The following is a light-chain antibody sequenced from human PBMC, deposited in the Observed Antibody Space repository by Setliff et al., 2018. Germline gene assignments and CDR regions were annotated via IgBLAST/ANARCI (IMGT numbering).Light chain of an antibody. J-gene: IGLJ1*01. CDR3: NAYTSRFTYV. CDR2: NVS. CDR1: SSDVGSYDL. Sequence: QSALTQPASVSGSPGQSITISCSGTSSDVGSYDLVSWYQQHPGKAPKLIIYNVSGRPSGVSHRFSGSKSDNTASLTISGFQAEDEADYYCNAYTSRFTYVFGSGTKVTVL. V-gene: IGLV2-14*03.